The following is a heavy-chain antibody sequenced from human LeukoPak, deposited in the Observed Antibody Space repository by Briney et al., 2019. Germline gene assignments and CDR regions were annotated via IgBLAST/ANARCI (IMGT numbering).Heavy chain of an antibody. CDR1: GYTFTSYG. D-gene: IGHD3-3*01. Sequence: GASVKVSCKASGYTFTSYGISWVRQAPGQGLEWMGWISAYNGNTNYAQKLQGRVTMTTDTSTSTVYMELRSLRSDDTAVYYCARDTLHPRFLGWLSSTQYGMDVWGQGTTVTVSS. CDR3: ARDTLHPRFLGWLSSTQYGMDV. V-gene: IGHV1-18*01. CDR2: ISAYNGNT. J-gene: IGHJ6*02.